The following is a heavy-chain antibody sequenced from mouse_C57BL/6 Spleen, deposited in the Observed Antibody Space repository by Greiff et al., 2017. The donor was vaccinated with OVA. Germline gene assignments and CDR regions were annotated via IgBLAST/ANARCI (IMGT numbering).Heavy chain of an antibody. V-gene: IGHV7-3*01. CDR2: IRNKANGYTT. CDR1: GFTFTDYY. Sequence: EVKLVESGGGLVQPGGSLSLSCAASGFTFTDYYMSWVRQPPGKALEWLGFIRNKANGYTTEYSASVKGRFTISRDNSQSILYLQMNALRAEDSATYYCARSPIYYDYDGGYFDVWGTGTTVTVSS. CDR3: ARSPIYYDYDGGYFDV. D-gene: IGHD2-4*01. J-gene: IGHJ1*03.